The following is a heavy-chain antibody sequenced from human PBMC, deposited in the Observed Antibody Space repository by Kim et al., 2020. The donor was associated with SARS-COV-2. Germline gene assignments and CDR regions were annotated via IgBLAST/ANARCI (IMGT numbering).Heavy chain of an antibody. CDR1: GFTFDSYA. CDR3: AKCGSGYGNDAFDV. V-gene: IGHV3-23*01. J-gene: IGHJ3*01. Sequence: GGSLRLSCAASGFTFDSYAMNWVRQAPGKGLEWVAFIKGGGGNTFYADSVKGRFTITRDNSKNTLYLQMNSLRAEDTAVYYCAKCGSGYGNDAFDVWGQGAMVTVSS. D-gene: IGHD5-18*01. CDR2: IKGGGGNT.